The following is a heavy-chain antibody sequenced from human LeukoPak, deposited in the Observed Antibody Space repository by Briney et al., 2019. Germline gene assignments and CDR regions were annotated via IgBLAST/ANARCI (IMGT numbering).Heavy chain of an antibody. CDR2: IYYSGGT. CDR1: GGSISSYY. CDR3: ARHVDIVARAPPYYYGMDV. D-gene: IGHD5-12*01. Sequence: PSETLSLTCTVSGGSISSYYWSWIRQPPGKGLEWIGYIYYSGGTNYNPSLKSRVTISVDTSKNQFSLKLSSVTAADTAVYYCARHVDIVARAPPYYYGMDVWGQGTTVTVSS. V-gene: IGHV4-59*08. J-gene: IGHJ6*02.